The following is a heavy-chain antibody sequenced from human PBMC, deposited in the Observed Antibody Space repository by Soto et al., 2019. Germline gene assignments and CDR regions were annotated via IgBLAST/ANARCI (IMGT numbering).Heavy chain of an antibody. CDR2: INPNSGGT. Sequence: ASVKVSCKASGYTFTGYYMHWVRQAPGQGLEWMGWINPNSGGTNYAQKFQGRVTMTRDTSISTDYMELSRLRYDDTAVYYCARALTVWGNTVDYWGQGHLVTVSS. D-gene: IGHD3-16*01. CDR3: ARALTVWGNTVDY. CDR1: GYTFTGYY. J-gene: IGHJ4*02. V-gene: IGHV1-2*02.